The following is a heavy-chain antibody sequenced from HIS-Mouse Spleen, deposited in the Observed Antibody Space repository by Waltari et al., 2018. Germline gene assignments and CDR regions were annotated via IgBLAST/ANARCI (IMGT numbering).Heavy chain of an antibody. J-gene: IGHJ4*02. CDR2: ISYDGSNK. CDR3: AKDRGSPLYFDY. V-gene: IGHV3-30*18. Sequence: QVQLVESGGGVVQPGRSLRLSCAAAGVTFSSYAMHWVRQAPGKGLEWVAVISYDGSNKYYADSVKGRFTISRDNSKNTLYLQMNSLRAEDTAVYYCAKDRGSPLYFDYWGQGTLVTVSS. D-gene: IGHD1-26*01. CDR1: GVTFSSYA.